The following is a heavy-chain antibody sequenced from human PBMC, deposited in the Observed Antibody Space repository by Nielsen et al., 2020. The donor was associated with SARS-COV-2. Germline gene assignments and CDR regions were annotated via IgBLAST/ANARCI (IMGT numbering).Heavy chain of an antibody. J-gene: IGHJ4*02. CDR3: AKPRSGCYEDYFDY. D-gene: IGHD5-12*01. CDR2: ISYDGSNK. Sequence: GGSLRLSCAASGFTFSIYAMHWVRQAPGKGLEWETVISYDGSNKYYADSVKGRFTISRDNSKNTLYLQMNSLRVEDTAVYFCAKPRSGCYEDYFDYWGQVTLVTVSS. V-gene: IGHV3-30*18. CDR1: GFTFSIYA.